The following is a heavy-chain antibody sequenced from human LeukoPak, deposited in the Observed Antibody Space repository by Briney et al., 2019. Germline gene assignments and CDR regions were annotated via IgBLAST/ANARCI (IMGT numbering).Heavy chain of an antibody. J-gene: IGHJ4*02. CDR1: GHTFANDG. CDR2: ISGYNGNT. V-gene: IGHV1-18*01. Sequence: ASVKVSCKSSGHTFANDGITWVRQAPGKGLEWMGWISGYNGNTNYAQKFQGRVTMTTDASTRSAYMEVRSLRYDGTAMYYCARVCHCDIDNTRGDPVDYWGQGTLVTVSS. D-gene: IGHD2/OR15-2a*01. CDR3: ARVCHCDIDNTRGDPVDY.